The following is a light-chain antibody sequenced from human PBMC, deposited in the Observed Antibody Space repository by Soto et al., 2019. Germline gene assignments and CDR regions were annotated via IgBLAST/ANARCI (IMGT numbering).Light chain of an antibody. J-gene: IGLJ2*01. CDR3: SAWDDSLNGVV. CDR1: SSNIGRNN. V-gene: IGLV1-44*01. CDR2: SNT. Sequence: QSVLIQPPSASGTPGQRVTISCSGSSSNIGRNNVNWYQQFPGTAPKFLIYSNTQRPSGVPDRFSGSKSGTSASLAISGLQSEDEAHYYCSAWDDSLNGVVFGGGTKLTVL.